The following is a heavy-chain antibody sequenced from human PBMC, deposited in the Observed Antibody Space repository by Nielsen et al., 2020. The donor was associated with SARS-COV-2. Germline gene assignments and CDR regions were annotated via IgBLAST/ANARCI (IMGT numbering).Heavy chain of an antibody. CDR1: GFIFSDYA. Sequence: GSLRLSCAASGFIFSDYAMAWIRQPPGKGLEWLAFISYNGNIKYSPSLKSRLTMSLNTNYFSLKVTSVTTADTAVYYCAGGLDSPPDLPIAYWGQGTLVTVPS. CDR2: ISYNGNI. D-gene: IGHD3-9*01. J-gene: IGHJ4*02. CDR3: AGGLDSPPDLPIAY. V-gene: IGHV4-59*01.